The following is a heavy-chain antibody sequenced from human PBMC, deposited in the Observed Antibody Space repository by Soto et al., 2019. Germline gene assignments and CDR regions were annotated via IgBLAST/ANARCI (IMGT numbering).Heavy chain of an antibody. CDR3: ARDLSSGYAH. Sequence: KPXGTLSLTCSVSGYLISSGYYWCWVRQTPGKGLEWLGSIDYSGRTYKNPSLKSRVSASVDLSKNQFSLNLRSVTATDTAVYFCARDLSSGYAHWGQGTLVTVSS. D-gene: IGHD3-22*01. CDR2: IDYSGRT. J-gene: IGHJ4*02. CDR1: GYLISSGYY. V-gene: IGHV4-38-2*02.